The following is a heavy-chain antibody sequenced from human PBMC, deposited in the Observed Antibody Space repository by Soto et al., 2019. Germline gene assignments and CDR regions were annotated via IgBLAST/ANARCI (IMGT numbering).Heavy chain of an antibody. V-gene: IGHV1-69*06. CDR3: ARKGGSRRANWFDR. CDR1: GGTFSTYV. D-gene: IGHD6-13*01. CDR2: VIPMSGSS. J-gene: IGHJ5*02. Sequence: QVQLVQSGAEVKKPGSSVKVSCKASGGTFSTYVISWVRQAPGQGLEWMGRVIPMSGSSNYAQKFQGRVTMTRNTSISTAYMELSSLRSEDTAVYYCARKGGSRRANWFDRWGQGTLVTVSS.